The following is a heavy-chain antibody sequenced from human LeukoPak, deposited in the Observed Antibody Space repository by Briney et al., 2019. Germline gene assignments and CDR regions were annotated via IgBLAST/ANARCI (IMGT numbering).Heavy chain of an antibody. D-gene: IGHD2-2*01. CDR2: IDYSWST. CDR1: GGSISSSSYY. CDR3: ARQLGYCSSTSCYADKVDY. V-gene: IGHV4-39*01. J-gene: IGHJ4*02. Sequence: PSETLSLTCTVSGGSISSSSYYWGWIRQPPGKGLEWIGSIDYSWSTYYNPSLKSRVTISVDTSKNQFSLKLSSVTAADTAVYYCARQLGYCSSTSCYADKVDYWGQGTLVTVSS.